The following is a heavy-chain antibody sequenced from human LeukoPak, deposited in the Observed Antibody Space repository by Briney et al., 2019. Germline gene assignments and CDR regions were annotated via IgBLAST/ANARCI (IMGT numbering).Heavy chain of an antibody. J-gene: IGHJ4*02. D-gene: IGHD3-10*01. CDR1: GYTFTGYY. CDR2: INPNSGGT. Sequence: ASVKVSCKASGYTFTGYYMHWVRQAPGQGLEWMGWINPNSGGTNYAQKFQGRVTMTRDTSISTAYMELSRLRSDDTAVYYCAREKPVPYYGSGSYSNFDSYWGQGTLVTVSS. CDR3: AREKPVPYYGSGSYSNFDSY. V-gene: IGHV1-2*02.